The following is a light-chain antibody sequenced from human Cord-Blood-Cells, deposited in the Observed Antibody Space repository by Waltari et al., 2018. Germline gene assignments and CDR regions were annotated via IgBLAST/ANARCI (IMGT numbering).Light chain of an antibody. Sequence: DIQMTQSPSSLPASVVDRITITCRASQSISSYLNWYQQQPGKAPKLLIYAASSLESGVPSRGSGSGSETDFTLTISSLQPEDFATYYCQQSYRTFGQGTKVEIK. J-gene: IGKJ1*01. CDR2: AAS. V-gene: IGKV1-39*01. CDR3: QQSYRT. CDR1: QSISSY.